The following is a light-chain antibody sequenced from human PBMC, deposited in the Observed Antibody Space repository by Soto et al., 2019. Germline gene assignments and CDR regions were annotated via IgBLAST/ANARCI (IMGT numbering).Light chain of an antibody. J-gene: IGKJ4*01. CDR1: QGISSW. CDR2: AAS. CDR3: QQANSFPFT. V-gene: IGKV1D-12*01. Sequence: DIQMTQSPSSVSASVGDRVTITCRASQGISSWLGWYQQKPGKAPKLLIYAASSLQSGVPSRFSGSGSGTDFTLTISKLPAENFATYYCQQANSFPFTFGGGTKVEIK.